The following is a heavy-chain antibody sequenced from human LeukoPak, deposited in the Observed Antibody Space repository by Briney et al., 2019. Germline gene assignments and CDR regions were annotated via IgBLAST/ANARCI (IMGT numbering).Heavy chain of an antibody. CDR2: ISPNSGGT. D-gene: IGHD2-15*01. V-gene: IGHV1-2*02. J-gene: IGHJ4*02. CDR3: ARPLGYCSGGSCYGNYFEH. CDR1: GYTFTGYY. Sequence: ASVKVSCKASGYTFTGYYMHWVRQAPGQGLEWMGWISPNSGGTNYAQKFQGRVTMTRDTSISTAYMELSRLRSDDAAVYYCARPLGYCSGGSCYGNYFEHWGQGTLVTVSS.